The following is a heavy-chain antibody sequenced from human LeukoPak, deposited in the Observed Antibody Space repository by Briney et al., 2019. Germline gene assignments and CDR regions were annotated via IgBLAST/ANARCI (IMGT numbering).Heavy chain of an antibody. J-gene: IGHJ4*02. Sequence: SETLSLTCGVSGGSISNTNWWTWVRQPPGEGLGWIGEVNLQGSTNYNPSLKSRVAISVDKSENHISLTLTSVTAADTAVYSCAREVAPYRPLDYSGQGTLVTVAS. CDR1: GGSISNTNW. CDR3: AREVAPYRPLDY. CDR2: VNLQGST. V-gene: IGHV4-4*02.